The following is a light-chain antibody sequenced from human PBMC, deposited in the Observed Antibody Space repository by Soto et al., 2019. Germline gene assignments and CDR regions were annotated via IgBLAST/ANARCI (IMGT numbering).Light chain of an antibody. J-gene: IGLJ2*01. Sequence: QSALTQPPSASGSPGQSVTISCTGTSSDVGGYNYVSWYQQHLGKAPKLMIYEVSKRPSGVPDRFSGSKSGNTASLTVSGLQAEYEADYYCSSYAGSNKFVVFGGGTKLTVL. CDR1: SSDVGGYNY. V-gene: IGLV2-8*01. CDR3: SSYAGSNKFVV. CDR2: EVS.